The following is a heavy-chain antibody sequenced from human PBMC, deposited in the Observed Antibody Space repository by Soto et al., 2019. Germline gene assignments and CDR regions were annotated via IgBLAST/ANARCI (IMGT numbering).Heavy chain of an antibody. CDR1: GGSISSSNW. D-gene: IGHD3-10*01. V-gene: IGHV4-4*02. J-gene: IGHJ5*02. CDR3: ARRTQNYYGSGSYYH. Sequence: QVQLQESGPGLVKPSGTLSLTCAVSGGSISSSNWWSWVRQPPGKGLEWIGEIYHSGSTNYNPSLKSRVTISLDKSKNQFSLKLSSVTAADTAVYYCARRTQNYYGSGSYYHWGQGTLVTVSS. CDR2: IYHSGST.